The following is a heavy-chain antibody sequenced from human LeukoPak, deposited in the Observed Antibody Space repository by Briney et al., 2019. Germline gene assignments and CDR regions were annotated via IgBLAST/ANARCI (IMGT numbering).Heavy chain of an antibody. CDR3: ARAGGSGYDY. CDR1: GGSISSSNW. D-gene: IGHD5-12*01. Sequence: PSGTLSLTCAVSGGSISSSNWWSWVRQPPGKGLEWIGTIYYSGNTYYNPSLKSRVTISVDTSKNQFSLKLSSVTAADTAVYYCARAGGSGYDYWGQGTLVTVSS. CDR2: IYYSGNT. J-gene: IGHJ4*02. V-gene: IGHV4-4*02.